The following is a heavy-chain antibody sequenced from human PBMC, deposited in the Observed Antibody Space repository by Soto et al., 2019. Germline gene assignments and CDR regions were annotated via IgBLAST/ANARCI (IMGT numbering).Heavy chain of an antibody. CDR3: ARCEREDSQAP. D-gene: IGHD2-15*01. Sequence: QVQLQESGPGLVKPSQTLSLTCTVSGGAISSGGYYWSWIRQHPGKGLEWIGYIYYSGSTYYNPYLKSRFTLSVDTSKNQFSLKLSSVTAADTAVDYCARCEREDSQAPWGQGTLVTVSS. V-gene: IGHV4-31*03. CDR2: IYYSGST. CDR1: GGAISSGGYY. J-gene: IGHJ5*02.